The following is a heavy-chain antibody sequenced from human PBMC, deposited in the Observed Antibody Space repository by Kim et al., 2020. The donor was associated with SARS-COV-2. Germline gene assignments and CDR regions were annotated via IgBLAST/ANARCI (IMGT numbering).Heavy chain of an antibody. Sequence: ASVKVSCKASGYTFTSYAMHWVRQAPGQRLEWMGWINGGNGNTKYSQKFPGRVTITRDTSASTAYMELSSLRFVDTAVYYCARGRRYYGSGSNYPYDYWGQGTMVPVSS. V-gene: IGHV1-3*01. CDR3: ARGRRYYGSGSNYPYDY. CDR1: GYTFTSYA. CDR2: INGGNGNT. D-gene: IGHD3-10*01. J-gene: IGHJ4*02.